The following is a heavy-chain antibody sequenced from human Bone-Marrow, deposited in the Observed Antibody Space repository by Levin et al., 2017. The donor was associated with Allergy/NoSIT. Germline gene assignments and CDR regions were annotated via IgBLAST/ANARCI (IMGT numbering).Heavy chain of an antibody. D-gene: IGHD6-19*01. CDR1: GFTFGDYA. V-gene: IGHV3-49*04. CDR2: IRSKAYGGTT. Sequence: PGGSLRLSCTASGFTFGDYAMSWVRQAPGKGLEWVGFIRSKAYGGTTDYAASVKGRFTISRDDSKSIAYLQMNSLKTEDTAVYYCTSSSGWYYFDYWGQGTLVTVSS. J-gene: IGHJ4*02. CDR3: TSSSGWYYFDY.